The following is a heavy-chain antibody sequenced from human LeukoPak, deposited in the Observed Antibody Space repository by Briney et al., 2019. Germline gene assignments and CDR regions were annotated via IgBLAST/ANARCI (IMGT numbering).Heavy chain of an antibody. D-gene: IGHD6-19*01. CDR2: FDLEDGET. CDR3: ATAPILAYLYSSGWYTPSDY. Sequence: GASVKVSCKVSGYTLTELSMHWVRQAPGKGLEWMGGFDLEDGETIYAQKFQGRVTMTEDASTDTAYMELSSLRSEDTAVYYCATAPILAYLYSSGWYTPSDYWGQGTLVTVSS. V-gene: IGHV1-24*01. J-gene: IGHJ4*02. CDR1: GYTLTELS.